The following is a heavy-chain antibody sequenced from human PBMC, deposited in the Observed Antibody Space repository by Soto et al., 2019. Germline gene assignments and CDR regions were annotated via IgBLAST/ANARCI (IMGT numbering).Heavy chain of an antibody. CDR3: GRKGNQGYCTKGVCSYGMEV. J-gene: IGHJ6*02. Sequence: GASVKVSCKASGYTFTGYYMHWVRQAPGQGLEWMGWINPNSGGTNYAQKFQAWVTMTRDTPISTAYMELSRLRSDDTAVYYWGRKGNQGYCTKGVCSYGMEVWGQGTTVTVYS. D-gene: IGHD2-8*01. CDR2: INPNSGGT. V-gene: IGHV1-2*04. CDR1: GYTFTGYY.